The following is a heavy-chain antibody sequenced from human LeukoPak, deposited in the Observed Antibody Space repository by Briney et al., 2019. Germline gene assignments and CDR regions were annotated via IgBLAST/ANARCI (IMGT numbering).Heavy chain of an antibody. V-gene: IGHV4-39*07. CDR2: IYSSGNT. Sequence: SETLSLTCAVSGASISSSNYYWGWVRQSPGKGLEWIGNIYSSGNTYYNASLKSRVTISVDTSKNQFSLKLSSVTAADTAVYYCARDGLNTMVRGKIHYYYMDVWGKGTTVTISS. CDR1: GASISSSNYY. D-gene: IGHD3-10*01. CDR3: ARDGLNTMVRGKIHYYYMDV. J-gene: IGHJ6*03.